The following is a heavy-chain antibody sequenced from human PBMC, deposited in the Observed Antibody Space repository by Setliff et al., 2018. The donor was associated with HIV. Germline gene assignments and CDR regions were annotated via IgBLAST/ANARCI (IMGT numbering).Heavy chain of an antibody. Sequence: PGGSLRLSCVASGFSFSTSDMNWVRHTPGKGLEWVAHIDSNGESIYYADSVRGRFSISRDNGRNSLYLQMNSLTDEDTAVYYCAREGSSGYTGWFDHWGQGTLVTVS. D-gene: IGHD3-22*01. V-gene: IGHV3-48*03. CDR3: AREGSSGYTGWFDH. CDR2: IDSNGESI. J-gene: IGHJ5*02. CDR1: GFSFSTSD.